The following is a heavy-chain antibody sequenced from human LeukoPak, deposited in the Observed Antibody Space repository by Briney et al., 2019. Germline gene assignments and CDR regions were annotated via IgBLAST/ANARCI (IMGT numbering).Heavy chain of an antibody. CDR2: INPNSGGT. CDR3: ARGVAVAARYYFDY. CDR1: GYTFTGYY. D-gene: IGHD6-19*01. V-gene: IGHV1-2*04. Sequence: GASVKVSCKASGYTFTGYYMHWVRQAPGQGLEWMGWINPNSGGTNYAQKFQGWVTMTRDTSISTAYIELSRLRSDDTAVYYCARGVAVAARYYFDYWGQGTLVTVSS. J-gene: IGHJ4*02.